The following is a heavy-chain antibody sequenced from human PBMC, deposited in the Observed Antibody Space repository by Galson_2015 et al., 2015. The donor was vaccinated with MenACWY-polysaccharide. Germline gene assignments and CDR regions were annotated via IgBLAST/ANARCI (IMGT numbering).Heavy chain of an antibody. CDR1: GLTFSNNW. CDR3: VGPLGRGGTGAYGMDA. CDR2: INSDASST. V-gene: IGHV3-74*01. Sequence: SLRLSCAASGLTFSNNWIHWVRHAPGKGLVWVSRINSDASSTAYADSVKGRFTISRDNAKNTLYLQMNSLRVEDTAVYYCVGPLGRGGTGAYGMDAWGQGTTATVSS. J-gene: IGHJ6*02. D-gene: IGHD3-10*01.